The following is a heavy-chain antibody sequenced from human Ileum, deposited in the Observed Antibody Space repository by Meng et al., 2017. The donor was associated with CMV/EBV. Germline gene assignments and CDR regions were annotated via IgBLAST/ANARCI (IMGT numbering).Heavy chain of an antibody. D-gene: IGHD2-8*02. J-gene: IGHJ3*02. Sequence: LSLTCAASGFTFRRHSMNWVRQAPGKGLEWVSFITGSSSIIHYVDSVKGRFTISRDNAGNSLYRQTNSRRAEDTAIYYCAKALRSDSTDQTFDIWGQGTMVTVSS. CDR2: ITGSSSII. CDR3: AKALRSDSTDQTFDI. V-gene: IGHV3-48*04. CDR1: GFTFRRHS.